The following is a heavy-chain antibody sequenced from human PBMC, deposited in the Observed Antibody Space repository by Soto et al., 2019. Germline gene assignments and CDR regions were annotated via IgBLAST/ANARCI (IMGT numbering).Heavy chain of an antibody. V-gene: IGHV3-23*01. J-gene: IGHJ3*02. CDR1: GFTFTSYA. CDR2: ISAGGGTT. CDR3: ARDALDYGDYDDAFDI. Sequence: GGSLRLSCAASGFTFTSYAMNWVRQAPGKGLEWVSGISAGGGTTYYTDSVQGRFIISRDNSDNTLDLQMNSLRVEDTAVYYCARDALDYGDYDDAFDIWGQGTMVTVSS. D-gene: IGHD4-17*01.